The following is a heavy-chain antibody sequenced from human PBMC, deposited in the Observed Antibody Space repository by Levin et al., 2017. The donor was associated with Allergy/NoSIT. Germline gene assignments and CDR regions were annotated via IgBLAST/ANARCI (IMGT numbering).Heavy chain of an antibody. CDR3: ARTRIWGHSFPDF. J-gene: IGHJ4*02. Sequence: PGGSLRLSCQGSGYRFTSYWISWLRHMPGKGLEWMGRVDPSDSSTKYSPSFQGRVTISSDKSISTAYLQWTTLQASDTAIYYCARTRIWGHSFPDFWGRGSLVTVSS. CDR1: GYRFTSYW. CDR2: VDPSDSST. V-gene: IGHV5-10-1*01. D-gene: IGHD7-27*01.